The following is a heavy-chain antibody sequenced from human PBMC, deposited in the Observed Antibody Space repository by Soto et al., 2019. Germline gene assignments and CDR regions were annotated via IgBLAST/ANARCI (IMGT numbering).Heavy chain of an antibody. J-gene: IGHJ2*01. CDR2: ISSSSSYI. CDR3: AGDDDVGWYFDL. Sequence: EVQLVESGGGLVKPGGSLRLSCAASGFTFSSYSMNWVRQAPGKGLEWVSSISSSSSYIYYADSVKGRFTISRDNAKNARYLQMNSLRAEDTAVYYFAGDDDVGWYFDLWGRGTLVTVSS. V-gene: IGHV3-21*01. CDR1: GFTFSSYS. D-gene: IGHD1-26*01.